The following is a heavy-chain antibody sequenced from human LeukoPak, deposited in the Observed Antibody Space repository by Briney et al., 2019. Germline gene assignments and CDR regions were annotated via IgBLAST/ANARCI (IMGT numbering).Heavy chain of an antibody. CDR2: ISSSSSYI. J-gene: IGHJ3*02. Sequence: GGSLRLSCAASGFXLSSYSINWVRQAPGKGLEWVSSISSSSSYIYYVDSVKGRFTISRDNAKNSLYPQMNSLRAEDTAVYYCARGIAVAGTFDIWGQGTMVTVSS. CDR1: GFXLSSYS. D-gene: IGHD6-19*01. V-gene: IGHV3-21*01. CDR3: ARGIAVAGTFDI.